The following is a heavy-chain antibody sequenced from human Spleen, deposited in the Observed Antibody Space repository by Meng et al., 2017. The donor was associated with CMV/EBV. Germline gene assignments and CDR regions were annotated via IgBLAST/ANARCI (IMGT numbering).Heavy chain of an antibody. CDR1: GGSITSYY. D-gene: IGHD1-26*01. J-gene: IGHJ6*02. Sequence: SETLSLTCTVSGGSITSYYWSWIRQPPGKGLEWIGYIYYSGSTNYNPSLKSRVTISVDTSKNQFSLKLSSVTAADTAVYYCARTQVPAHSGSYRYYYYYGMDVWGHGTAVTVSS. CDR2: IYYSGST. CDR3: ARTQVPAHSGSYRYYYYYGMDV. V-gene: IGHV4-59*01.